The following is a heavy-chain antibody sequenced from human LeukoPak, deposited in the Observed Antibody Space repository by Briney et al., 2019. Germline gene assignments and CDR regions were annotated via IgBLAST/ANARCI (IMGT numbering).Heavy chain of an antibody. Sequence: LTGGSLRLSCAASGFTFSSYGMHWVRQAPGKGLEWVAVISYDGSNKYYADSVKGRFTISRDNSKNTLYLQMNSLRAEDTAVYYCAKAGGYYSDYGNYFDYWGQGTLVTVSS. V-gene: IGHV3-30*18. CDR2: ISYDGSNK. D-gene: IGHD4-11*01. CDR3: AKAGGYYSDYGNYFDY. CDR1: GFTFSSYG. J-gene: IGHJ4*02.